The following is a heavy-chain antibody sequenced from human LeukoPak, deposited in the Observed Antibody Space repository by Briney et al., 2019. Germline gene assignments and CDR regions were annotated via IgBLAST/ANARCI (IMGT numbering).Heavy chain of an antibody. D-gene: IGHD4-23*01. CDR1: GYTPTELS. J-gene: IGHJ4*02. CDR3: ATRGYGGNSGEDY. CDR2: FDPEDGET. Sequence: ASVTVSCKVSGYTPTELSMHWARQAPGKGSECRGGFDPEDGETIYAQKFQGRVTMTQDTSTDTAYIELSSLRSEDTAVYYCATRGYGGNSGEDYCGQGTLVTVSS. V-gene: IGHV1-24*01.